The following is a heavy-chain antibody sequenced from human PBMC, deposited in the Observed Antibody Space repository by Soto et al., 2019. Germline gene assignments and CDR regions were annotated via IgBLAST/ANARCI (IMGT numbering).Heavy chain of an antibody. CDR3: ARDLFVEKTTIN. D-gene: IGHD4-4*01. V-gene: IGHV3-66*01. CDR1: GFTFSTYS. J-gene: IGHJ4*02. CDR2: IYSDSRT. Sequence: PGGSLRLSCAASGFTFSTYSMNWVRQAPGKGLEWVSYIYSDSRTYYADSVKGRFIISKDDSKNTVYLQMNSLRAEVTAVYYCARDLFVEKTTINWGQGTLVTVSS.